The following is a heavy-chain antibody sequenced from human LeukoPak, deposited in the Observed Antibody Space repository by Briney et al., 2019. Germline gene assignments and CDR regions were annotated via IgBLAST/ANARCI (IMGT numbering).Heavy chain of an antibody. CDR2: IYYSGCT. V-gene: IGHV4-39*07. Sequence: PSETLSLTCTVSGGSISSSSYYWGCIRQPPGKGLEWIGSIYYSGCTYYNPSLKSRVTISVDTSKHQFSLKLSSVTAADTAVYYCARVRQYSSSWYASGSWFDPWGQGTLVTVSS. CDR3: ARVRQYSSSWYASGSWFDP. CDR1: GGSISSSSYY. J-gene: IGHJ5*02. D-gene: IGHD6-13*01.